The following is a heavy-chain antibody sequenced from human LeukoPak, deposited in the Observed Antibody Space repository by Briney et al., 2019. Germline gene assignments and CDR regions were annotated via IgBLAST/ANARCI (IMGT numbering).Heavy chain of an antibody. J-gene: IGHJ4*02. CDR2: IHHSGTT. V-gene: IGHV4-30-4*01. CDR3: AGRGYAMAY. CDR1: GGSISGTDYY. Sequence: SETLSLTCSVSGGSISGTDYYWSWIRKPPGKGLEWIGYIHHSGTTSYNPSLKSRITISVDPSMNQFSLKLTSMTAADTAVYYCAGRGYAMAYWGQGTLVTVSS. D-gene: IGHD5-12*01.